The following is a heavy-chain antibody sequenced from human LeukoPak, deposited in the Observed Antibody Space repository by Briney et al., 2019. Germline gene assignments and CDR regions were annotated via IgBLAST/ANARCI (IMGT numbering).Heavy chain of an antibody. J-gene: IGHJ6*03. D-gene: IGHD6-13*01. Sequence: GGSLRLSCAASGFTFDDYAMYWVRQAPGKGLEWVSGISWNSGSIDYAGSMKGRLTISRDSAKNSLYLQMNSLRAEDTAVYYCARRYSSSWYGYYMDVWGKGTTVTISS. CDR2: ISWNSGSI. CDR1: GFTFDDYA. V-gene: IGHV3-9*01. CDR3: ARRYSSSWYGYYMDV.